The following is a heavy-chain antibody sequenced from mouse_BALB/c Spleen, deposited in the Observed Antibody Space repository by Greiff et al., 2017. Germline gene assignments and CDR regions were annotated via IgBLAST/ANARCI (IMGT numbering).Heavy chain of an antibody. J-gene: IGHJ2*01. V-gene: IGHV7-1*02. CDR3: ARDADSSGYDY. CDR2: SRNKANDYTT. Sequence: EVNVVESGGGLVQPGGSLRLSCATSGFTFSDFYMEWVRQPPGKRLEWIAASRNKANDYTTEYSASVKGRFIVSRDTSQSILYLQMNALRAEDTAIYYCARDADSSGYDYWGQGTTLTVSS. CDR1: GFTFSDFY. D-gene: IGHD3-2*01.